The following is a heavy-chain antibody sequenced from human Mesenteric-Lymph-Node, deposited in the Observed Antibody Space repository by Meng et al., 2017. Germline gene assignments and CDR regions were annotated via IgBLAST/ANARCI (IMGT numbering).Heavy chain of an antibody. V-gene: IGHV3-7*01. CDR3: NSARMVRGYYYYGMDV. D-gene: IGHD3-10*01. Sequence: GESLKISCAASGFTFSSYWMSWVRQAPGKGLECVANIKQDGSEEYYADSVKGRFTISRDNAKNSLYLQINSLKIEDTAVYYCNSARMVRGYYYYGMDVWGQGTTVTVSS. CDR2: IKQDGSEE. J-gene: IGHJ6*02. CDR1: GFTFSSYW.